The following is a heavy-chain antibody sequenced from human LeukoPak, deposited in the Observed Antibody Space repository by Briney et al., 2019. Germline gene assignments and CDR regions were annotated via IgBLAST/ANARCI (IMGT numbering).Heavy chain of an antibody. CDR1: GASISADDYY. J-gene: IGHJ4*02. D-gene: IGHD3-10*01. CDR3: ARDQGKNYYGIGGYFDF. V-gene: IGHV4-31*11. CDR2: VYYTGFT. Sequence: PSETLPLTCAVSGASISADDYYWSWIRQRPEKGLEWIGYVYYTGFTYYNPSLKGRATVSVDASKNQFSLELPSVTAADTAVYYCARDQGKNYYGIGGYFDFWGQGVLVTVSS.